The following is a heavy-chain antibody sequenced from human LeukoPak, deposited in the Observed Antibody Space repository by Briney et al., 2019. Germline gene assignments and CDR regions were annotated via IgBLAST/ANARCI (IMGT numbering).Heavy chain of an antibody. CDR3: ATNTIPKSYYFDY. CDR1: GLTFSSYA. D-gene: IGHD2-2*01. V-gene: IGHV3-23*05. Sequence: GGFLRLSCAASGLTFSSYAMSWVRQAPGKGLEWVSTIHSGPTNTYYADSVKGRFTISRDDSKNTLYLQMNMLRDGETAVYYCATNTIPKSYYFDYWGRGTLVTVSS. J-gene: IGHJ4*02. CDR2: IHSGPTNT.